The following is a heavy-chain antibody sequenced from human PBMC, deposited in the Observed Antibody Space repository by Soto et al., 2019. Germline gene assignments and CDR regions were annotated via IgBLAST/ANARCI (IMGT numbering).Heavy chain of an antibody. CDR2: INAGNGNT. V-gene: IGHV1-3*01. J-gene: IGHJ4*02. CDR3: ARSPVFGLVIMYYFDY. D-gene: IGHD3-3*01. CDR1: GYTFTSYA. Sequence: ASVKSYCKASGYTFTSYAMHWVRQAPGQRLEWMGWINAGNGNTKYSQEFQGRVTITRDTSASTAYMELSSLRSEDTAVYYCARSPVFGLVIMYYFDYWGQGTLVTVSS.